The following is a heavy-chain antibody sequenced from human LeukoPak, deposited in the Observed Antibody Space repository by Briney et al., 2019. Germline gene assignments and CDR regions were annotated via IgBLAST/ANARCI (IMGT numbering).Heavy chain of an antibody. V-gene: IGHV1-69*05. D-gene: IGHD6-19*01. J-gene: IGHJ4*02. CDR1: GGTFSSYA. CDR3: ARGNWDSSGWYYDY. Sequence: VASVKVSCKASGGTFSSYAISWVRQAPGQGLEWMGGIIPIFGTANYAQKFQGRVTITTDESTSTAYMELSSLRSEDTAVYYCARGNWDSSGWYYDYWGQGTLVTVSS. CDR2: IIPIFGTA.